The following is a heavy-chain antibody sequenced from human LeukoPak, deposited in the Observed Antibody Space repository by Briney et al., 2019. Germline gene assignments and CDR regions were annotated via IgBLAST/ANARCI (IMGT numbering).Heavy chain of an antibody. J-gene: IGHJ4*02. CDR2: IYYSGST. V-gene: IGHV4-39*01. D-gene: IGHD2-21*01. CDR1: GGSISSSSYY. Sequence: PSETLSLTCTVSGGSISSSSYYWGWIRQPPGKGLEWIGSIYYSGSTYHNPSLKSRVTISVDTSKNQFSLKLSSVTAADTAVYYCARATHIVVVIAGFDYWGQGTLVTVSS. CDR3: ARATHIVVVIAGFDY.